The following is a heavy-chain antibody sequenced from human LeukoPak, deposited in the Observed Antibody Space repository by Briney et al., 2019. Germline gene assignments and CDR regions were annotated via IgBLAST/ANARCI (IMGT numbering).Heavy chain of an antibody. V-gene: IGHV3-23*01. J-gene: IGHJ4*02. CDR1: GFIFSSYA. CDR3: AKARLVVVTAIFDS. D-gene: IGHD2-21*02. CDR2: ISGSGGST. Sequence: GGSLRLSCAASGFIFSSYAMSWFRQAPGKWLEWVSTISGSGGSTYYADSVKGRFTISRDNSKNTLYLQMNSLRAEDTAVYYCAKARLVVVTAIFDSWGQGTLVTVSS.